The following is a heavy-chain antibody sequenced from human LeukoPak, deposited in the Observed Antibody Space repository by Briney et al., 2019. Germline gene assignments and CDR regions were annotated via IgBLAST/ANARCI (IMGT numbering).Heavy chain of an antibody. V-gene: IGHV3-53*01. CDR2: IHTGGTT. CDR3: ARGRPRVGTTTRGAFDF. Sequence: GSLRLSCAVSGFTVSSNYMSWVRQAPGKGLECVAVIHTGGTTYYADSVKGRVTISRDNSKNTLYLQMNSLRAEDTAVYYCARGRPRVGTTTRGAFDFWGQATMVTVSS. D-gene: IGHD1-26*01. CDR1: GFTVSSNY. J-gene: IGHJ3*01.